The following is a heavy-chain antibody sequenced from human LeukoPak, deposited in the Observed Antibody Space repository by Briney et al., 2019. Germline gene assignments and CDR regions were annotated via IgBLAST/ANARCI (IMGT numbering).Heavy chain of an antibody. J-gene: IGHJ4*02. D-gene: IGHD3-10*01. V-gene: IGHV3-53*01. CDR3: AKDLLRIYWRTFDS. CDR2: IYSGDDT. Sequence: GGSLRLSCAASGFTVSRKYMSWVRQAPGKGLEWVSVIYSGDDTYYADSVKGRFTISRDNSKNTLYLQMTNLRAEDTAVYFCAKDLLRIYWRTFDSWGQGALVIVSS. CDR1: GFTVSRKY.